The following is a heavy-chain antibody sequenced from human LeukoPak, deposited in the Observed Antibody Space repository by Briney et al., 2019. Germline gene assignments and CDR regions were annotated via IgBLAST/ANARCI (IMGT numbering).Heavy chain of an antibody. Sequence: ASVKVSCKASGYTFTGYYMHWVRQAPGQGLEWMGRINPNSGGTNYAQKFQGRVTMTRDTSISTAYMELSRLRSDDTAVYYCARLDYYDSSGYYHVDDAFDIWGQGTTVTVSS. CDR1: GYTFTGYY. CDR3: ARLDYYDSSGYYHVDDAFDI. D-gene: IGHD3-22*01. V-gene: IGHV1-2*06. J-gene: IGHJ3*02. CDR2: INPNSGGT.